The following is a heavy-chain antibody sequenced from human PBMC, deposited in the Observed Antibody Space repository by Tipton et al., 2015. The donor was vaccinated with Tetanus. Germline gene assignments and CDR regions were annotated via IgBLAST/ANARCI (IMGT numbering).Heavy chain of an antibody. CDR1: GFTFSSYA. CDR2: ISYDGSNK. V-gene: IGHV3-30*04. J-gene: IGHJ4*02. CDR3: ARMRKDCSSTSCPPPGVNFDY. D-gene: IGHD2-2*01. Sequence: SLRLSCAASGFTFSSYAMHWVRQAPGKGLEWVAVISYDGSNKYYADSVKGRFTISRDNSKNTLYLQMNSPRAEDTAVYYCARMRKDCSSTSCPPPGVNFDYWGQGTLVTVSS.